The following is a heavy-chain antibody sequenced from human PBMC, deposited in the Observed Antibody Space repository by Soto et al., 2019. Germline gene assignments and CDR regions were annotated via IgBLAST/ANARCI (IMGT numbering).Heavy chain of an antibody. V-gene: IGHV3-30-3*01. CDR2: ISYDGNNK. J-gene: IGHJ6*02. D-gene: IGHD3-10*02. CDR1: GFTFSRFS. Sequence: PGGSLRLSCSASGFTFSRFSMHWVRQAPGKGLAWVAVISYDGNNKHFAESVKGRFSISRDDSKNTVYLEMNNLRGDDSAVYYCXRDHGMFLSYYYYGMDVWGQGTTVTVSS. CDR3: XRDHGMFLSYYYYGMDV.